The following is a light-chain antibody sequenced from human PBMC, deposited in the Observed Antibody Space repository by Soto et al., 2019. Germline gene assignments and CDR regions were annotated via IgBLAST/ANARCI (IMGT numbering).Light chain of an antibody. CDR3: QQYNNWPLA. CDR1: QTVSSN. CDR2: DAS. Sequence: EIVMTQSPATLSVSPGERATLSGRASQTVSSNLAWFQQKPGQAPRLLIFDASTRATAIPARFSGSGSGTEFTLTISSLQSEDFAVYYCQQYNNWPLAVGQVTRLEIK. V-gene: IGKV3-15*01. J-gene: IGKJ5*01.